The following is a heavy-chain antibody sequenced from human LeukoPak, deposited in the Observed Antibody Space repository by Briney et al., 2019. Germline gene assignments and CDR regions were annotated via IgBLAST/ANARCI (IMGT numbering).Heavy chain of an antibody. Sequence: GGSLGLSCAASGFTFSVYWMGWVRQAPGKGLEWVANIKQDGSEKYYVDSVKGRFTISRDNSKNTLYLQMNSLRAEDTAMYYCANGPHYNILTGFYKVRSHLDYWGQGTLVTVSS. J-gene: IGHJ4*02. V-gene: IGHV3-7*01. D-gene: IGHD3-9*01. CDR1: GFTFSVYW. CDR2: IKQDGSEK. CDR3: ANGPHYNILTGFYKVRSHLDY.